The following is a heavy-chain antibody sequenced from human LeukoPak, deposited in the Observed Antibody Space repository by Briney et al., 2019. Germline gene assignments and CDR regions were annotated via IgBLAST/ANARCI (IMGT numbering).Heavy chain of an antibody. J-gene: IGHJ5*02. CDR3: ASSIAVAGTGWFDP. Sequence: PSQTLSLTCAVSGGSISGGGYSWSWIRQPPGKGLEWIGYIYHSGSTYYNPSLKSRVTISVDRSKNQFSLKLSSVTAADTAVYYCASSIAVAGTGWFDPWGQGTLVTVSS. CDR2: IYHSGST. CDR1: GGSISGGGYS. D-gene: IGHD6-19*01. V-gene: IGHV4-30-2*01.